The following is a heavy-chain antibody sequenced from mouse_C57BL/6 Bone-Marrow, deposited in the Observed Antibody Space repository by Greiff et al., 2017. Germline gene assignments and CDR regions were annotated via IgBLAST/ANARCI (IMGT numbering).Heavy chain of an antibody. CDR3: ARERTMGTTGGHYFDF. D-gene: IGHD2-14*01. Sequence: QVQLQQSGAELARPGASVKLSCKASGYTFTSYGIRWVKQRPGRGLEWIGEIYPRSGSTYYNEKFKGKATLTADKASSTAYMELRSLTSEDSAVYFWARERTMGTTGGHYFDFGGRGNTLTV. CDR1: GYTFTSYG. J-gene: IGHJ2*01. V-gene: IGHV1-81*01. CDR2: IYPRSGST.